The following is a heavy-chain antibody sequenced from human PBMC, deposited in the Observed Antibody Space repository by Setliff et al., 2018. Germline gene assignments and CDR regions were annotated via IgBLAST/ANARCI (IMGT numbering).Heavy chain of an antibody. J-gene: IGHJ4*02. CDR3: ARAPRYFDSTGSYFDG. Sequence: PSETLSLTCTVSGASITNINYYWGLIRQPPGKGLEWIGSMYFSGSTYYNPSLKSRVTMSIDKSKNEFSLKMSSVAAADTAVYYCARAPRYFDSTGSYFDGWGQGTLVTVSS. CDR2: MYFSGST. D-gene: IGHD3-22*01. CDR1: GASITNINYY. V-gene: IGHV4-39*07.